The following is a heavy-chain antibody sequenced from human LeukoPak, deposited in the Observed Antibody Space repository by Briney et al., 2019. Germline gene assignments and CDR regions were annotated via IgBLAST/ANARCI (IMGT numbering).Heavy chain of an antibody. D-gene: IGHD6-6*01. CDR1: GVTSNY. V-gene: IGHV3-66*02. J-gene: IGHJ4*02. CDR3: AGGGEAARSLAY. CDR2: IYNGGTT. Sequence: GGSLRLSCAASGVTSNYMTWVRQAPGQGLEWVSVIYNGGTTYYADSVKGRFTISRDNSKSTLFVYLQMNSLRTDGTALYYCAGGGEAARSLAYWGQGALVTVSS.